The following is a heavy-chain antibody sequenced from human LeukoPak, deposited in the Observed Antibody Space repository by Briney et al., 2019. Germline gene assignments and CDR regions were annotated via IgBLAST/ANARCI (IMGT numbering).Heavy chain of an antibody. V-gene: IGHV4-30-4*08. CDR1: GGSISSGSYY. Sequence: TSQTLSLTCTVSGGSISSGSYYWSWIRRPPGKGLEWIGYIYYSGSTYYNPSLKSRVTISVDTSKNQFSLKLSSVTAADTAVYYCARQYCSSTSCYRSYNWFDPWGQGTLVTVSS. CDR3: ARQYCSSTSCYRSYNWFDP. J-gene: IGHJ5*02. D-gene: IGHD2-2*01. CDR2: IYYSGST.